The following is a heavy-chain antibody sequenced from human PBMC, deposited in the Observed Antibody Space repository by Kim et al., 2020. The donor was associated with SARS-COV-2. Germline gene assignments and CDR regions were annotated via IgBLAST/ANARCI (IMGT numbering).Heavy chain of an antibody. Sequence: GGSLRLSCAASGFTFSSYGMHWVRQAPGKGLEWVAVISYDGSNKYYADSVKGRFTISRDNSKNTLYLQMNSLRAEDTAVYYCAKDPVPQRDYYYYGMDV. CDR3: AKDPVPQRDYYYYGMDV. CDR1: GFTFSSYG. D-gene: IGHD6-25*01. J-gene: IGHJ6*01. CDR2: ISYDGSNK. V-gene: IGHV3-30*18.